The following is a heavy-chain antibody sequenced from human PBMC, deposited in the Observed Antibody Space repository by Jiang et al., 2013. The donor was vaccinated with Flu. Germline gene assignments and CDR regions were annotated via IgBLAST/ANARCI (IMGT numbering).Heavy chain of an antibody. J-gene: IGHJ3*02. D-gene: IGHD2-15*01. CDR2: TYYRSKWYN. V-gene: IGHV6-1*01. CDR3: ARVVVVAATPLYAFDI. CDR1: GDSVSSNSAA. Sequence: QTLSLTCAISGDSVSSNSAAWNWIRQSPSRGLEWLGRTYYRSKWYNDYAVSVKSRITINPDTSKNQFSLQLNSVTPEDTAVYYCARVVVVAATPLYAFDIWGQGTMVTVSS.